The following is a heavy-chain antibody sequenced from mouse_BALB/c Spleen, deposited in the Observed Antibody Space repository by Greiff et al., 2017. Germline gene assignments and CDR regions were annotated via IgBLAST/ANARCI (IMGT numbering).Heavy chain of an antibody. CDR2: ISDGGSYT. D-gene: IGHD2-1*01. J-gene: IGHJ2*01. CDR3: ARGEVYGNYEGNFDY. Sequence: EVQGVESGGGLVKPGGSLKLSCAASGFTFSDYYMYWVRQTPEKRLEWVATISDGGSYTYYPDSVKGRFTISRDNAKNNLYLQMSSLKSEDTAMYYCARGEVYGNYEGNFDYWGQGTTLTVSS. V-gene: IGHV5-4*02. CDR1: GFTFSDYY.